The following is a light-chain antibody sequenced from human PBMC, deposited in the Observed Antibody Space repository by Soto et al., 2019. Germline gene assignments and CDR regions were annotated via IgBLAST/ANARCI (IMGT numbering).Light chain of an antibody. CDR2: GAS. J-gene: IGKJ2*01. CDR1: QSVSSSY. CDR3: QQYGSSPPVYT. Sequence: EMVLTQSPGTLSLSQGERATLSCRASQSVSSSYLAWYQHKPGQAPRLLIYGASSMATGIPDRFSGSGSGTDFTLTISRLEPEDFAVYYCQQYGSSPPVYTFGQGTKLEIK. V-gene: IGKV3-20*01.